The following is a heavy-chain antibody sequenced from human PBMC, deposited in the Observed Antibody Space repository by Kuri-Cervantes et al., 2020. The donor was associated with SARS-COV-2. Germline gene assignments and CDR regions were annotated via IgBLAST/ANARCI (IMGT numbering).Heavy chain of an antibody. D-gene: IGHD6-19*01. CDR2: IKQDRSEK. V-gene: IGHV3-7*03. CDR3: AKCAVAGQWVDYYYYYYMDV. Sequence: GESLKISCAASGFTFSSYWMSWVRQAPGKGLEWVANIKQDRSEKYYVDSVKGRFTISRDNAKNSLYLQMNSLRAEDTAVYYCAKCAVAGQWVDYYYYYYMDVWGKGATVTVSS. J-gene: IGHJ6*03. CDR1: GFTFSSYW.